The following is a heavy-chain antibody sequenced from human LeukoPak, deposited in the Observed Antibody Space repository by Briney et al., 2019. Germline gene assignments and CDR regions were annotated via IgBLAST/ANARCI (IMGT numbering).Heavy chain of an antibody. CDR2: INANSGGT. CDR1: GYTFTGYY. V-gene: IGHV1-2*02. D-gene: IGHD3-16*01. CDR3: ARDDWGRAGPALDY. Sequence: ASVKVSCKASGYTFTGYYMHWVRQAPGQGLEWMGWINANSGGTNYAQKFQGRVTMTRDTSISTAYMELSRLRSDDTAVYYCARDDWGRAGPALDYWGQGTLVTVSS. J-gene: IGHJ4*02.